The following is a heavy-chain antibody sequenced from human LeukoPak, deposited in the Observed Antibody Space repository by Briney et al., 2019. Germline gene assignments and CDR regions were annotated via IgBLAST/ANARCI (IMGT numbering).Heavy chain of an antibody. Sequence: SQTLSLTCAISGDSVSSKSAAWNWIRQSPSRGLEWLGRTYYRSKWYKEYAVSVKSRVTINPDTSKNQFSLQSNSVTPDDTATYYCAMSVGTLNSWGQGTLVTVSS. CDR2: TYYRSKWYK. J-gene: IGHJ4*02. D-gene: IGHD1-26*01. CDR3: AMSVGTLNS. CDR1: GDSVSSKSAA. V-gene: IGHV6-1*01.